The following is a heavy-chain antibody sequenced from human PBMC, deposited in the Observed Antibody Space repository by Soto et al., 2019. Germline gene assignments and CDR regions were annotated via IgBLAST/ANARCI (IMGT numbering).Heavy chain of an antibody. V-gene: IGHV3-30*18. J-gene: IGHJ5*02. CDR3: AKDGPRSGQFNWIAP. D-gene: IGHD3-10*01. CDR1: GFTFSDHG. CDR2: ISDDGTNK. Sequence: QVQLVESGGGVVQPGRSLRLSCAASGFTFSDHGMHWVRQAPGKGLQWVAVISDDGTNKYYADFVKGRFTISRDNSKNTRYQQVTSLRAEDTVVYYCAKDGPRSGQFNWIAPWGQGTLVTVSS.